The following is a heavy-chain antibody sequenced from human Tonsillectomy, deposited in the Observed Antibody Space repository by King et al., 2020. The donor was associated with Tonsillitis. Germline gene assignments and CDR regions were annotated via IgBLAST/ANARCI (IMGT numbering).Heavy chain of an antibody. D-gene: IGHD5/OR15-5a*01. CDR1: GYSISSGYY. CDR2: IYHSGST. Sequence: QLQESGPGLVKPSETLSLTCTVSGYSISSGYYWGWIRQPPGKGLEWIGSIYHSGSTYYNPSLKSRVTISVDMSKNQFSLKLSSVTAADTAVYYCARAGSTQNWFDPWGQGTLVTVSS. CDR3: ARAGSTQNWFDP. J-gene: IGHJ5*02. V-gene: IGHV4-38-2*02.